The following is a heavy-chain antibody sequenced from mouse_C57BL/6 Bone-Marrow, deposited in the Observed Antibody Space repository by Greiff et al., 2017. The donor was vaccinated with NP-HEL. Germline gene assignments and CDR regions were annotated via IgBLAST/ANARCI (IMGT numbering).Heavy chain of an antibody. Sequence: QVQLQQPGADLVKPGASVKLSCKASGYTFTSYWMHWVKQRPGRGLEWIGRIDPNSGGTKFNEKFKTKAPLTVDKPSSTAYMQLSSLTSEDSAVYYCARDYYGSRGWYFDVWGTGTTVTVSS. CDR1: GYTFTSYW. CDR3: ARDYYGSRGWYFDV. V-gene: IGHV1-72*01. D-gene: IGHD1-1*01. CDR2: IDPNSGGT. J-gene: IGHJ1*03.